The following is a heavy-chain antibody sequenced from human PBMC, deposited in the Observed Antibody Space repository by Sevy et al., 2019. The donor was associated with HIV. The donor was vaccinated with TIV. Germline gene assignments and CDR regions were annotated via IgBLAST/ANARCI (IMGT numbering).Heavy chain of an antibody. Sequence: SETLSLTCTLSGDSISSYYSTWVRQPPGKGLEWIGYLYYSGIINYNPSLKSRVTISIDTSKNQFSLKLSSVTAADTAVYYCARGLAYYFDSWGQGTLVTVSS. CDR3: ARGLAYYFDS. V-gene: IGHV4-59*08. J-gene: IGHJ4*02. D-gene: IGHD4-17*01. CDR2: LYYSGII. CDR1: GDSISSYY.